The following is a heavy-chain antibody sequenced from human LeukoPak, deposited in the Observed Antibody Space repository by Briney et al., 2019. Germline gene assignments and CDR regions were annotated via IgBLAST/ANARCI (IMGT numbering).Heavy chain of an antibody. Sequence: PSGTLSLTCAVSGDSISSSNWWSWVRQPPGKGLEWIGEIYHSGNTNYNPSLKSRVTISLDTSKNQFSLKLNSVTAADTAVYYCARGVRHFDWLLYLLWFDPWGQGTLVTVSS. V-gene: IGHV4-4*02. J-gene: IGHJ5*02. D-gene: IGHD3-9*01. CDR3: ARGVRHFDWLLYLLWFDP. CDR2: IYHSGNT. CDR1: GDSISSSNW.